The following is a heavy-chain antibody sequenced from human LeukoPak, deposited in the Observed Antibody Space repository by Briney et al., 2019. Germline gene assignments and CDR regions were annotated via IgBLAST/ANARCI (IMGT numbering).Heavy chain of an antibody. CDR3: ARRRHANNGVDV. CDR2: TYYRSKWNY. J-gene: IGHJ6*02. Sequence: SQTLSLTCAFSGDSVSTTTSIWNWVRQSPSRGLEWLGRTYYRSKWNYDYADSVKSRITISPDTSENQFSLQLQFVTPEDSAVYYCARRRHANNGVDVWGQGTTVTVSS. CDR1: GDSVSTTTSI. V-gene: IGHV6-1*01.